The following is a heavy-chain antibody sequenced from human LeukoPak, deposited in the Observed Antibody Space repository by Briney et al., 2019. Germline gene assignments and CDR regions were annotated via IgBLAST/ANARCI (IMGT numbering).Heavy chain of an antibody. CDR1: GYSISSGYY. D-gene: IGHD3-10*01. J-gene: IGHJ4*02. CDR3: ARVRAGRITMVRGVNPFDY. Sequence: PSETLSLTCTVSGYSISSGYYWGWIRQPPGKGLEWIGSIYHSGSTNYNPSLKSRVTISVDTSKNQFSLKLSSVTAADTAVYYCARVRAGRITMVRGVNPFDYWGQGTLVTVSS. V-gene: IGHV4-38-2*02. CDR2: IYHSGST.